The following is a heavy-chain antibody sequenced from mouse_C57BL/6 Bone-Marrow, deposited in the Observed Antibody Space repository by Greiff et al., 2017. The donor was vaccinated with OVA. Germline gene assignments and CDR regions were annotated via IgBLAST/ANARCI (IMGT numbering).Heavy chain of an antibody. CDR3: ARRGTTYYYAMDY. J-gene: IGHJ4*01. CDR2: IYPRSGNT. V-gene: IGHV1-81*01. CDR1: GYTFTSYG. Sequence: VQLQQSGAELARPGASVKLSCKASGYTFTSYGISWVKQRTGQGLEWIGEIYPRSGNTYYNEKLKGKATLTAEKSSSTAYMELRSLTSEDSAVYFCARRGTTYYYAMDYWGQGTSVTVSS. D-gene: IGHD1-1*01.